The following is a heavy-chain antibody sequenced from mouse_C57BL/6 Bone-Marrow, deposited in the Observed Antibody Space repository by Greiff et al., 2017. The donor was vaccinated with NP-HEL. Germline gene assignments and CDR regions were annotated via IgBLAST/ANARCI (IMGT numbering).Heavy chain of an antibody. CDR1: GYTFTNYW. V-gene: IGHV1-63*01. CDR3: ARERTTVVAPGYFDV. Sequence: QVHVKQSGAELVRPGTSVKMSCKASGYTFTNYWIGWAKQRPGHGLEWIGDIYPGGGYTNYNEKFKGKATLTADKSSSTAYMQFSSLTSEDSAIYYCARERTTVVAPGYFDVWGTGTTVTVSS. D-gene: IGHD1-1*01. J-gene: IGHJ1*03. CDR2: IYPGGGYT.